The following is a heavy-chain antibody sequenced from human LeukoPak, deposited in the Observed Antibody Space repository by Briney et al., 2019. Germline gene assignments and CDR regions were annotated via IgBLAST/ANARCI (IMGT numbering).Heavy chain of an antibody. CDR1: TFTFSSYS. Sequence: GGSLRLSCAASTFTFSSYSMNWVRQAPGKGLEWVAYISYSGTTTYYADSVKGRFTIARDDAKNSLYLHMNSLRDEDSAVYYCARILGFTLDYWGQGTLVTVSS. CDR3: ARILGFTLDY. V-gene: IGHV3-48*02. CDR2: ISYSGTTT. J-gene: IGHJ4*02.